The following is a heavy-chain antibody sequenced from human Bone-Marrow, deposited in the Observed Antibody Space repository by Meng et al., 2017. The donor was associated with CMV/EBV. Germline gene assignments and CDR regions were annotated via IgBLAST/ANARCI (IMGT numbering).Heavy chain of an antibody. CDR3: VSSSTTLFGMDV. D-gene: IGHD2-2*01. CDR1: GFTFSSYW. CDR2: IKSDGSSA. J-gene: IGHJ6*02. Sequence: LTCAASGFTFSSYWMHWVRQVPGKGLVWVSRIKSDGSSAHYADSVKGRFTISRDNAKNTLDLQMNSLRVEDTVVYYCVSSSTTLFGMDVWVQGTTVTVSS. V-gene: IGHV3-74*01.